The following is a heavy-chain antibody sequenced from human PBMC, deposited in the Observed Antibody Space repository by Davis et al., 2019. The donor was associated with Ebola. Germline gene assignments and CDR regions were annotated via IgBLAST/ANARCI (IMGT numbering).Heavy chain of an antibody. Sequence: PGGSLRPSCPASGFTFSNAWMSWVRQAPGKGLEWIGEINHSGSTNYNPSLKSRVTISVDTSKNQFSLKLSSVTAADTAVYYCARVGVSEIAVAVDWFDPWGQGTLVTVSS. CDR3: ARVGVSEIAVAVDWFDP. J-gene: IGHJ5*02. D-gene: IGHD6-19*01. V-gene: IGHV4-34*01. CDR1: GFTFSNAW. CDR2: INHSGST.